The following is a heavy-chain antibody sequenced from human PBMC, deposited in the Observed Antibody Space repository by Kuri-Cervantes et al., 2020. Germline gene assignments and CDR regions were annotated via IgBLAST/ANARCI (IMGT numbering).Heavy chain of an antibody. D-gene: IGHD3-22*01. V-gene: IGHV3-7*01. J-gene: IGHJ4*02. Sequence: LSLTCAASGFTFSSYWMSWVRQAPGKGLEWVANIKQDGSEKYYVDSVKGRFTISRDNPKNTLYLQMNSLRVEDTAVYYCARTLDPMRGFYFDYWGLGTLVTVSS. CDR3: ARTLDPMRGFYFDY. CDR1: GFTFSSYW. CDR2: IKQDGSEK.